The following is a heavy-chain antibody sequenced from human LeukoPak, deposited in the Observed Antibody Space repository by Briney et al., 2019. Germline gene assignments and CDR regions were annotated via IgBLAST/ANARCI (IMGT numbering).Heavy chain of an antibody. D-gene: IGHD2-8*01. CDR1: GFPFSSYA. CDR3: VKEDAVFSQFGY. CDR2: ISGDGESA. J-gene: IGHJ4*02. V-gene: IGHV3-64D*09. Sequence: GGSLRLSCSASGFPFSSYAMHWVRQAPGRGLEHVSSISGDGESAHYVDSVKGRFTISRDNSKNTLYLQMTSLTTEDTAVYYCVKEDAVFSQFGYWGQGTLVTVSS.